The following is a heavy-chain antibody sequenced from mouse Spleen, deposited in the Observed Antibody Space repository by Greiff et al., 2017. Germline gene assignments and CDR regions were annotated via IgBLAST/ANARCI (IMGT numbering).Heavy chain of an antibody. Sequence: VQLQQSGPGLVAPSQSLSITCTVSGFSLTSYGVHWVRQPPGKGLEWLVVIWSDGSTTYNSALKSRLSISKDNSKSQVFLKMNSLQTDDTAMYYCARNEDGNPWFAYWGQGTLVTVSA. J-gene: IGHJ3*01. CDR2: IWSDGST. CDR3: ARNEDGNPWFAY. D-gene: IGHD2-1*01. V-gene: IGHV2-6*02. CDR1: GFSLTSYG.